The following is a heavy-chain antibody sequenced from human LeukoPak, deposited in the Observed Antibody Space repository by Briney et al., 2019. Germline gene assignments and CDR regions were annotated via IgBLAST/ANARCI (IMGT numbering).Heavy chain of an antibody. Sequence: GGSLRLSCAASGFTFSDYYMTWIRQAPGRGLEWISYIDGTSSVAKYADSLKGRFTIPRDNAKSSLYLLINSLRAEDTAIYYCARRGTTYCTVDSCHPNWFDPWGQGTLVTVSS. CDR2: IDGTSSVA. D-gene: IGHD2-15*01. CDR3: ARRGTTYCTVDSCHPNWFDP. J-gene: IGHJ5*02. V-gene: IGHV3-11*03. CDR1: GFTFSDYY.